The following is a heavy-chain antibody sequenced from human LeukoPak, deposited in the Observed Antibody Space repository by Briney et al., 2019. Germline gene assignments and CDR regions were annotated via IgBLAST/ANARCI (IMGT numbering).Heavy chain of an antibody. V-gene: IGHV4-4*08. Sequence: PSETLSLTCTVSGGSISSYYWSWIRQPPGKGLEWIGRIYTSGSTNYNPSLKSRVTISVDTSKNQFSLKLSSVTAADTAVYYCARDLGWLMYDAFDIWGQGTMVTVSS. CDR1: GGSISSYY. J-gene: IGHJ3*02. CDR3: ARDLGWLMYDAFDI. D-gene: IGHD3-3*01. CDR2: IYTSGST.